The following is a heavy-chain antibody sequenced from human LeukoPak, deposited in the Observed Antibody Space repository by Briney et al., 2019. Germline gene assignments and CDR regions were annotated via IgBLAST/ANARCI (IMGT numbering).Heavy chain of an antibody. V-gene: IGHV3-53*01. D-gene: IGHD3-22*01. CDR2: IYSGGST. CDR1: GFTVSSND. Sequence: PGGSLRLSCAASGFTVSSNDMSWVRQAPGKGLECISVIYSGGSTDYADSVKGRLTISRDNSKNTLYLQMNSLRAEDTAVYYCGRDLNRSGYTREGRFDPWGQGTLVTVSS. J-gene: IGHJ5*02. CDR3: GRDLNRSGYTREGRFDP.